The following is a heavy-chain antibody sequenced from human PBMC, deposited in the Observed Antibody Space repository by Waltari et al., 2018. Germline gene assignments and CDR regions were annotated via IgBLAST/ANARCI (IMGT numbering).Heavy chain of an antibody. V-gene: IGHV4-34*01. D-gene: IGHD2-15*01. Sequence: QVQLQQWGAGLLKPSETLSLTCAVYGGSFRGYYWSWIRQPPGKGLEWIGESNHRVSTNYNPSLKSRVTISVDTSKNQFSLKLSSVTAADTAVYYCARLLVTVVTPGPPEVDYWGQGTLVTVSS. CDR1: GGSFRGYY. J-gene: IGHJ4*02. CDR2: SNHRVST. CDR3: ARLLVTVVTPGPPEVDY.